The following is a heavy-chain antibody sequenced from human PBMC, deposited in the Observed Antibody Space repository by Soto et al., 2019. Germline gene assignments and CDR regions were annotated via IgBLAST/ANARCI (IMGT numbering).Heavy chain of an antibody. CDR3: ARAEMATDFDY. Sequence: QVQLVQSGAEVKKPGSSVKVSCKASGGTFSNYGISWVRQAPGQGPEWLGGIIPLFGTANYAQRFQGRVTITADESTSTAYMELSSLRSEDTAVYYCARAEMATDFDYWGQGTLVTVSS. J-gene: IGHJ4*02. CDR2: IIPLFGTA. D-gene: IGHD5-12*01. CDR1: GGTFSNYG. V-gene: IGHV1-69*01.